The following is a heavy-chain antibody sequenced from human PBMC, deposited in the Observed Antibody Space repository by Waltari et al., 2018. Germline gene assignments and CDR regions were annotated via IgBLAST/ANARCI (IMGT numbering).Heavy chain of an antibody. J-gene: IGHJ4*02. V-gene: IGHV6-1*01. CDR2: TYYKSKWNI. Sequence: QVPLQESGPGPVKPSQTPSLTSSIPGDRVRNAVWNWVRQSPSRGLEWLGRTYYKSKWNIDYAVTVQSRININADPSKNQVSLQLNSVTPEDTAVYYCTRGWLRTGFDYWGQGISVTISS. CDR1: GDRVRNAV. D-gene: IGHD5-12*01. CDR3: TRGWLRTGFDY.